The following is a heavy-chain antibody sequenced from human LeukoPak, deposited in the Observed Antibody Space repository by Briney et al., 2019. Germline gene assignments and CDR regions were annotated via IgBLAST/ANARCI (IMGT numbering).Heavy chain of an antibody. D-gene: IGHD3-3*01. CDR3: ARTAQFGVVEDAFDI. CDR1: GGTFSSYA. V-gene: IGHV1-69*13. CDR2: IIPIFGTA. Sequence: SVKVSCKASGGTFSSYAISWVRQAPGQGLEWMGGIIPIFGTANYAQKFQGRVTITADESTSTAYMELSSLRSEDTAVYYCARTAQFGVVEDAFDIWGQGTMVTVSS. J-gene: IGHJ3*02.